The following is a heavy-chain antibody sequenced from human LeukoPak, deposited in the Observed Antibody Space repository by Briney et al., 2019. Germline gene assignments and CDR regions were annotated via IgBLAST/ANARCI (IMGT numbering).Heavy chain of an antibody. CDR2: MNPNNANT. CDR1: GYTFTSYD. CDR3: TRGGPVAGTHKYFQH. D-gene: IGHD6-19*01. V-gene: IGHV1-8*01. Sequence: ASVKVSCKASGYTFTSYDINWVRQATGQGLEWLGWMNPNNANTDYAQKFQGRVTLTRNTSISTAYMELSSLRSEDMAVYFCTRGGPVAGTHKYFQHWGQGTLVTVSS. J-gene: IGHJ1*01.